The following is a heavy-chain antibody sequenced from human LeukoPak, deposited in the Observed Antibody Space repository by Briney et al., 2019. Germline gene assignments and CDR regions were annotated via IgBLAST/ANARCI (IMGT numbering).Heavy chain of an antibody. CDR3: AKVPAYDILTGYFDY. V-gene: IGHV3-23*01. CDR1: GFTFSNYA. D-gene: IGHD3-9*01. Sequence: PGGSLRLSCAASGFTFSNYAMSWVRQAPGKGLEWVSAISGSGGSTYYADSVKGRFTISRDNSKNTLYLQMNSLRAEDTAVYYCAKVPAYDILTGYFDYWGQGTLVTVSS. CDR2: ISGSGGST. J-gene: IGHJ4*02.